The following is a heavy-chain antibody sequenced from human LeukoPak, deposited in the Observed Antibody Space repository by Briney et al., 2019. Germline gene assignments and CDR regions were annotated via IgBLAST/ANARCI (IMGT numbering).Heavy chain of an antibody. CDR1: GYTFTDYN. CDR3: ARVRDGYNDAYDI. V-gene: IGHV1-46*01. CDR2: IKPSGGDT. Sequence: RASVKVSCKTSGYTFTDYNLHWVRQAPGQRLEWMGIIKPSGGDTSYAQTFQGRVFMTRDTSTCTVYMELSSLKSEDTAVYYCARVRDGYNDAYDIWGQGTMVTVSS. D-gene: IGHD5-24*01. J-gene: IGHJ3*02.